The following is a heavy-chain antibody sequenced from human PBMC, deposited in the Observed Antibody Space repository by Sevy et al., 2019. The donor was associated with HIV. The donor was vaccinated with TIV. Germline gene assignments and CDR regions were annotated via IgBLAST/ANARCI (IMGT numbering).Heavy chain of an antibody. CDR2: IYYNGHI. Sequence: SETLSLTCTVSGGSITSLYWNWIRQPPGKGLEWIANIYYNGHINYNPSLKSRVTLSLDTSKNQFSLSLCSVTAADTAMYYCAGENAWGSGYSWGQGTLVTVSS. CDR1: GGSITSLY. V-gene: IGHV4-59*08. J-gene: IGHJ4*02. D-gene: IGHD6-25*01. CDR3: AGENAWGSGYS.